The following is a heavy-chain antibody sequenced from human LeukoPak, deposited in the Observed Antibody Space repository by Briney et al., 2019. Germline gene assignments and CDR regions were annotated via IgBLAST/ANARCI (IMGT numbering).Heavy chain of an antibody. D-gene: IGHD2-15*01. CDR3: ARDRGYCSGGSCRYNWFDP. CDR2: IYYSGST. V-gene: IGHV4-59*01. J-gene: IGHJ5*02. CDR1: GGSISSYY. Sequence: SETLSLTCTVSGGSISSYYWSWIRQPPGKGLEWIGYIYYSGSTNYNPSLKSRVTISVDTSKNQFSLKLSSVTAADTAVYYCARDRGYCSGGSCRYNWFDPWGQGTLVTVSS.